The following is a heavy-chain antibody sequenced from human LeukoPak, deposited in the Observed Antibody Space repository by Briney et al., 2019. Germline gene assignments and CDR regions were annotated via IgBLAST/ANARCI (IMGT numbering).Heavy chain of an antibody. V-gene: IGHV4-38-2*01. CDR1: GYSISSGFY. CDR3: ASINYETFDY. Sequence: KPSETLSLTCAVSGYSISSGFYWGWIRQPPGKGLEWIGSIYHSGSTYYNPSLKSRVTISVDMSKNQFSLKLSSVTAADTAVYYCASINYETFDYWGQGTLVTVSS. CDR2: IYHSGST. D-gene: IGHD3-3*01. J-gene: IGHJ4*02.